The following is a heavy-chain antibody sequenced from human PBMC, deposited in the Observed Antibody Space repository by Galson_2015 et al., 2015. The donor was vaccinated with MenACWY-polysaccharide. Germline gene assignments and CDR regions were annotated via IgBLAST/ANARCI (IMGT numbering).Heavy chain of an antibody. Sequence: SLRLSCAASGFTFSSYAMSWVRQAPGKGLERFSGVSASGAITYYAASVKGRFTISRDNSKNTLYLQMNSLRAADTAVYFCASPGISIRRTTEVDFWGQGTLVTVSS. CDR1: GFTFSSYA. J-gene: IGHJ4*02. CDR2: VSASGAIT. CDR3: ASPGISIRRTTEVDF. V-gene: IGHV3-23*01. D-gene: IGHD1-14*01.